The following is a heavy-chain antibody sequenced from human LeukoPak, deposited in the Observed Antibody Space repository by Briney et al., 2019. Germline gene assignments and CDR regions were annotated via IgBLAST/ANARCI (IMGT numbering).Heavy chain of an antibody. CDR2: IIPIFGTA. Sequence: ASVKVSCKASGGTFSSYAISWVRQAPGQGLEWMGGIIPIFGTANYAQKFQGRVTITADESTSTAYMELSSLRSEDTAVYYCASKSWNYGSGSYETQLDYYYYYMDVWGKGTTVTVSS. D-gene: IGHD3-10*01. V-gene: IGHV1-69*13. J-gene: IGHJ6*03. CDR1: GGTFSSYA. CDR3: ASKSWNYGSGSYETQLDYYYYYMDV.